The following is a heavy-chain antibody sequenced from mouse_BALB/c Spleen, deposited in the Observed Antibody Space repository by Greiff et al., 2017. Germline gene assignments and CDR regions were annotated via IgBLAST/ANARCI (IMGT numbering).Heavy chain of an antibody. V-gene: IGHV5-17*02. CDR3: ARGRYDGDY. CDR1: GFTFSSFG. J-gene: IGHJ4*01. Sequence: DVKLVESGGGLVQPGGSRKLSCAASGFTFSSFGMHWVRQAPEKGLEWVAYISSGSSTIYYADTVKGRFTISRDNPKNTLFLQMTSLRSEDTAMYYCARGRYDGDYWGQGTSVTVSS. D-gene: IGHD2-14*01. CDR2: ISSGSSTI.